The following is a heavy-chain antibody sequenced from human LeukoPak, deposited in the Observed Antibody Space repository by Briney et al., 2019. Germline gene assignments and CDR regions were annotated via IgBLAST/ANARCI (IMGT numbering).Heavy chain of an antibody. CDR2: INHSGST. CDR1: GGSFSGYY. Sequence: PSETLSLTCAVYGGSFSGYYWSWIRQPPGKGLESTGEINHSGSTNYNPSLKSRVTISVDTSKNQFSLTLSSVTAADTAVYYCARDHIVVVPAAENGFDYWGQGTLVTVSS. V-gene: IGHV4-34*01. CDR3: ARDHIVVVPAAENGFDY. D-gene: IGHD2-2*01. J-gene: IGHJ4*02.